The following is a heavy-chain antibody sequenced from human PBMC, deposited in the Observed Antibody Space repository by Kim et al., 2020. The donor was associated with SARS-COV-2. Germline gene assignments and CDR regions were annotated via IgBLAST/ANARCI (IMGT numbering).Heavy chain of an antibody. CDR2: IYHSGST. CDR1: GYSISSGYY. CDR3: ASIRVRYYDSSGYYY. D-gene: IGHD3-22*01. J-gene: IGHJ4*01. V-gene: IGHV4-38-2*02. Sequence: SETLSLTCTVSGYSISSGYYWGWIRQPPGKGLEWIGSIYHSGSTYYNPSLKSRVTISVDTSKNQFSLKLSSVTAADTAVYYCASIRVRYYDSSGYYYWG.